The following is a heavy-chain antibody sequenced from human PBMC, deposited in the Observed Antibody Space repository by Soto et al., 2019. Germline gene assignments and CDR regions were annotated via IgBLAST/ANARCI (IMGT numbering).Heavy chain of an antibody. CDR3: ARDGRGEYYFDY. Sequence: QVQLVESGGGVVQPGRSLRLSCAASGFTFSSYGMHWVRQAPGKGLEWVAVIWYDGSNKYYADSVKGRFTISRDNSKNTLYLQMNRLRAEDTAVYYCARDGRGEYYFDYWGQGTLVTVSS. CDR2: IWYDGSNK. CDR1: GFTFSSYG. J-gene: IGHJ4*02. V-gene: IGHV3-33*01.